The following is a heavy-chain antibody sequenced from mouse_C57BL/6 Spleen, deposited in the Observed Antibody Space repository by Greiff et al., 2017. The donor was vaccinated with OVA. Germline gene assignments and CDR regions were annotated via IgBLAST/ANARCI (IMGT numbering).Heavy chain of an antibody. J-gene: IGHJ2*01. CDR3: TRGTDHYDYHYYFVY. Sequence: VQLQQSGAELVRPGASVTLSCKASSYTFTDYEMHWVKQTPVHGLEWIGAIDPETGGTAYNQKFKGKAILTADKSSSTAYMELRSLTSEDSAVYYCTRGTDHYDYHYYFVYWGQGTTLTVSS. D-gene: IGHD2-4*01. CDR1: SYTFTDYE. V-gene: IGHV1-15*01. CDR2: IDPETGGT.